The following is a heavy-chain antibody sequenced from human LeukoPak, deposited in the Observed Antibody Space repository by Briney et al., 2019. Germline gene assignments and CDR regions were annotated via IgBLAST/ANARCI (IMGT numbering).Heavy chain of an antibody. CDR1: GASITGYY. CDR2: MYFGERT. CDR3: ARIPGDRPDD. Sequence: SETMSLTCTVSGASITGYYWTWIRQPPGKGLEWVGYMYFGERTNYNPSLKSRATISIDTSKKQFSLKLKSVTAADTAVYYCARIPGDRPDDWGQGTLVTVS. V-gene: IGHV4-59*01. D-gene: IGHD7-27*01. J-gene: IGHJ4*02.